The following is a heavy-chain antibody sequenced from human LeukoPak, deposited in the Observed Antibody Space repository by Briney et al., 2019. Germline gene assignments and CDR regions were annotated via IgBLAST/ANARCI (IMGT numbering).Heavy chain of an antibody. V-gene: IGHV1-8*03. CDR1: GYTFTSYD. CDR3: ARGTYYYDSSGYYYYFDY. J-gene: IGHJ4*02. D-gene: IGHD3-22*01. Sequence: ASVKVSCRASGYTFTSYDINWVRQAPGQGLEGMGWMNPNSGNTVYAQKFQGRVTITRNTSIRTAYMELSSLRSEDTAVYYCARGTYYYDSSGYYYYFDYWGQGTLVTVSS. CDR2: MNPNSGNT.